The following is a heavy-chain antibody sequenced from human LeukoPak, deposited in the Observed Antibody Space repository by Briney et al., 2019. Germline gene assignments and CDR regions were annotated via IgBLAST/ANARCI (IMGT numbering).Heavy chain of an antibody. CDR3: ARASSWVYFDY. J-gene: IGHJ4*02. Sequence: SETLSLTCTVSGGSISSSSYYWGWIRQPPGKGLEWIGSIYYSGSTYYNPSLKSRVTISVDTSKNQFSLKLSSVTAADTAVYYCARASSWVYFDYWGQGTLVTVSP. CDR2: IYYSGST. CDR1: GGSISSSSYY. V-gene: IGHV4-39*01. D-gene: IGHD6-13*01.